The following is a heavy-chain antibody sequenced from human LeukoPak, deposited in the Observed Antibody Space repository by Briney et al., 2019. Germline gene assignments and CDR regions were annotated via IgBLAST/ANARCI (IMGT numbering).Heavy chain of an antibody. CDR1: GFTFSSFS. CDR3: ARDRVAAAGTNWFDP. V-gene: IGHV3-21*04. D-gene: IGHD6-13*01. CDR2: TSSSSAYT. Sequence: GGSLRLSCAASGFTFSSFSMIWVRQAPGKGLEWVSSTSSSSAYTFYAESGRGRFTISRDNAKNSLYLQMNSLRAEDTAVYYCARDRVAAAGTNWFDPWGQGTLVTVSS. J-gene: IGHJ5*02.